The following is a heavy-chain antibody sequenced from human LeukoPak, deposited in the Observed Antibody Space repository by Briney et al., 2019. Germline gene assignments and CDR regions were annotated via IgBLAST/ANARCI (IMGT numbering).Heavy chain of an antibody. D-gene: IGHD2-15*01. V-gene: IGHV1-18*01. Sequence: ASVKVSCKASGYTFTSYGISWVRQAPGQGLEWMGWISAYNGNTNYAQKLQGRVTMTTDTSTSTAYMELRSLRSDDTAVYYCARDGPQAAYYYYYYMDVWGKGTTVTVSS. CDR2: ISAYNGNT. CDR3: ARDGPQAAYYYYYYMDV. J-gene: IGHJ6*03. CDR1: GYTFTSYG.